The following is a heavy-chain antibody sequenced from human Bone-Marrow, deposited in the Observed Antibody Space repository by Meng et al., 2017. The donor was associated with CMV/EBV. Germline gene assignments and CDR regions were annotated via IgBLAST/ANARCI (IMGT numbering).Heavy chain of an antibody. V-gene: IGHV3-11*04. D-gene: IGHD1-14*01. J-gene: IGHJ6*02. CDR2: ISSSSETI. CDR3: AKEGIEPDYYYYGMDV. CDR1: GFTFGDYY. Sequence: GGSLRLSCEVSGFTFGDYYMSWIRRAPGKGLGWIAYISSSSETIYYADSIKGRFTVSRDNDKSLLYLQMNSLRAEDTAVYYCAKEGIEPDYYYYGMDVWGQGNTVTVSS.